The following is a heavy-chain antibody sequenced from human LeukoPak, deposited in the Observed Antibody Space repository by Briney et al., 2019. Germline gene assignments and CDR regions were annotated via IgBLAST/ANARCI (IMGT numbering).Heavy chain of an antibody. V-gene: IGHV4-39*07. Sequence: SETLSLTCTVSGGSISSSSYYWGWIRQPPGKGLEWIGSIYYSGSTYYNSSLKSRVTISVDTSKNQFSLKLSSVTAADTAVYYCARAPFTYYYGSGSYYFDYWGQGTLVTVSS. J-gene: IGHJ4*02. CDR3: ARAPFTYYYGSGSYYFDY. CDR1: GGSISSSSYY. D-gene: IGHD3-10*01. CDR2: IYYSGST.